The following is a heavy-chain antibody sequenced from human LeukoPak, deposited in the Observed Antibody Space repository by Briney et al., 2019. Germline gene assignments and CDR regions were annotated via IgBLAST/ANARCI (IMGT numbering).Heavy chain of an antibody. D-gene: IGHD3-10*01. CDR2: ISGGGGRT. CDR3: AKGSAYYYESGSYIDY. Sequence: GGSLRLSCAASGFTFSSYTMSWVRQAPGKGLEWVSGISGGGGRTHYADSVKGRFTVSRDNSKNTVYLQMNSLTAEDTAVYYCAKGSAYYYESGSYIDYWGQGTLVTVSS. V-gene: IGHV3-23*01. J-gene: IGHJ4*02. CDR1: GFTFSSYT.